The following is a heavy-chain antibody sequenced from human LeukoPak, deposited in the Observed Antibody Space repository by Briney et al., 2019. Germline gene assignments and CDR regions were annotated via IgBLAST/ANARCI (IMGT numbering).Heavy chain of an antibody. CDR3: TKRGYGSGSYYGRADTFDI. V-gene: IGHV1-24*01. Sequence: ASVKVSCKVSGYTLTELSMHWGLQPPRKGVQWMGGFDPEDGETIYAQNFQGRVTMTEDTATDTAYMELSSLRSEDTAVYYCTKRGYGSGSYYGRADTFDIWGHGTMVTVSS. D-gene: IGHD3-10*01. CDR1: GYTLTELS. J-gene: IGHJ3*02. CDR2: FDPEDGET.